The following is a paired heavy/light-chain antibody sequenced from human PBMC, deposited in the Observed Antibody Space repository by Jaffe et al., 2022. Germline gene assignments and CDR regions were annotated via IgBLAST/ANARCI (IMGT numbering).Light chain of an antibody. CDR2: RDN. J-gene: IGLJ2*01. V-gene: IGLV3-9*01. CDR3: QVWDIGSASVI. Sequence: SYELTQPLSVSVSLGQTARITCGGSNLKSQNVHWYQQKPGQAPVLVIYRDNERPAGINERISGSNSWTTATLTISGAQAGDEADYYCQVWDIGSASVIFGGGTKLTVL. CDR1: NLKSQN.
Heavy chain of an antibody. J-gene: IGHJ4*02. CDR1: GGSISSGSYF. Sequence: QVQLQESGPGLVKPSQTLSLTCNVSGGSISSGSYFWNWIRQPAGKGLEWIGRIYTSGSTDYSPSLKSRIAISVDTSENQFSLKMTSVTAADTAVYYCARVSRYYDTDYSEHWGQGIVVTVSS. CDR2: IYTSGST. CDR3: ARVSRYYDTDYSEH. D-gene: IGHD3-3*01. V-gene: IGHV4-61*02.